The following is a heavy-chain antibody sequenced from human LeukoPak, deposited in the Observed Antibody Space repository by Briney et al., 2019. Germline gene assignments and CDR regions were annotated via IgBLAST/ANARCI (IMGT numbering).Heavy chain of an antibody. CDR1: GFTFSRYA. D-gene: IGHD6-13*01. V-gene: IGHV3-23*01. CDR2: IDGSGGNT. Sequence: GGSLRLSCVASGFTFSRYAMSWVRQAPGKGLEWVSAIDGSGGNTFYADSVKGRFTISRDNSKNTLFLHMNSLRAEDTAVYYCAKDNFAAAGKDEDYWGQGTLVTVSS. J-gene: IGHJ4*02. CDR3: AKDNFAAAGKDEDY.